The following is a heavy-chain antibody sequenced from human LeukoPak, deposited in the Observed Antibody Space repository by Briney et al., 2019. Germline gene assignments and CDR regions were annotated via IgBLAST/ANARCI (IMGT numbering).Heavy chain of an antibody. CDR3: ARRKATYYYGSRDYYYYYFMDV. D-gene: IGHD3-10*01. CDR1: GYSISSGYY. J-gene: IGHJ6*03. CDR2: INHSGST. Sequence: ASETLSLTCTVSGYSISSGYYWSWIRQPPGKGLEWIGEINHSGSTNYNPSLKSQVTISVDTSKNQFSLKLSSVTAADTAVYYCARRKATYYYGSRDYYYYYFMDVWGKGTTVTISS. V-gene: IGHV4-38-2*02.